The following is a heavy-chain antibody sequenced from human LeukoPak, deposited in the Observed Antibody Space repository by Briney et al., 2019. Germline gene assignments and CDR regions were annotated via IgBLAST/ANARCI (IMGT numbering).Heavy chain of an antibody. CDR1: GGSMSSHY. V-gene: IGHV4-59*11. Sequence: PSETLSLTCTVSGGSMSSHYWTWIRQPPGKGLEWIGYIYNTGDTNSNPSLKGRVTMSLDTSKNQFSLKLTSVTDADTAVYYCVQLKLDSWGQGTLVTVSS. D-gene: IGHD1-1*01. CDR3: VQLKLDS. CDR2: IYNTGDT. J-gene: IGHJ4*02.